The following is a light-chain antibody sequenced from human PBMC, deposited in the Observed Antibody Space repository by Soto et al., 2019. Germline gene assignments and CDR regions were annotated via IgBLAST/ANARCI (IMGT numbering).Light chain of an antibody. Sequence: DIVMTQSPATLSVSPGERATLSCRASQTISSNLAWYQQKPGQTPRLLIYGASTRAAGIPAGFSGSGSGTDLTLTITSLQSEDFAVYYCQQYNNWPPFTFGPGTKVDIK. J-gene: IGKJ3*01. CDR1: QTISSN. CDR3: QQYNNWPPFT. V-gene: IGKV3-15*01. CDR2: GAS.